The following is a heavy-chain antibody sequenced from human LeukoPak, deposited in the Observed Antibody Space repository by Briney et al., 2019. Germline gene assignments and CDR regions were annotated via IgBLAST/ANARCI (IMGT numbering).Heavy chain of an antibody. Sequence: GGSLRLSCAGSGFTFDDYALHWVRQAPGKGLEWVSGISWNSGNIGYADSVKGRFTISRDNAKNSLYLQMNSLKPEDMAVYYCAKVGSPDWGQGTLVTVSS. J-gene: IGHJ4*02. CDR2: ISWNSGNI. CDR3: AKVGSPD. V-gene: IGHV3-9*03. CDR1: GFTFDDYA.